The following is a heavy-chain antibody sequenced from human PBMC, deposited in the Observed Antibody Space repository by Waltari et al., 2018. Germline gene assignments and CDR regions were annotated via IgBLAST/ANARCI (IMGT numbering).Heavy chain of an antibody. Sequence: QVQLQESGPGLVKPSETLSLTCTVSGGSISRYYWSWIRQPAGKGLEWIGRIYTSGSTTYNPSLNGRVTMSVDTSKNQFSLKVSSVTAADTAVYDCASEGVGLDYWGQGTLVTVSS. CDR2: IYTSGST. J-gene: IGHJ4*02. CDR3: ASEGVGLDY. D-gene: IGHD1-26*01. CDR1: GGSISRYY. V-gene: IGHV4-4*07.